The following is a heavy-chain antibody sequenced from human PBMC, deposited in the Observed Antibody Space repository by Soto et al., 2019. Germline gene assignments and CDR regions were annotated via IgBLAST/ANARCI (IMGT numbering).Heavy chain of an antibody. V-gene: IGHV3-13*01. J-gene: IGHJ4*02. CDR2: ITTGGDT. D-gene: IGHD1-7*01. CDR3: ASARHLTRITALFFVY. Sequence: GGSLRLSCATSGFTLSSRDMHWVRQTTGKGLEWVSAITTGGDTYYPDSVKGRFTISRENAKNSLYLQMNSLRVGDTAVYYCASARHLTRITALFFVYWGQET. CDR1: GFTLSSRD.